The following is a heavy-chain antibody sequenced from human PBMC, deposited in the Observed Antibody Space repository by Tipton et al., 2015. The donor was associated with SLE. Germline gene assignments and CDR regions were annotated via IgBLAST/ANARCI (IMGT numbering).Heavy chain of an antibody. CDR3: ARLFGWTRGFDY. J-gene: IGHJ4*02. V-gene: IGHV4-34*01. CDR1: GGSFSGFY. D-gene: IGHD3-10*01. CDR2: IDDSGST. Sequence: TLSLTCAVYGGSFSGFYWNWIRQPPGKGLEWIGEIDDSGSTNYNPSLKSRVTISVDTSKNQFSLKLSSVTAADTAFYYCARLFGWTRGFDYWGQGTLVTVSS.